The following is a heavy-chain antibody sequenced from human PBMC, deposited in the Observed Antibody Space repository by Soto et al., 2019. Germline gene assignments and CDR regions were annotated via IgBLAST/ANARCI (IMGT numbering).Heavy chain of an antibody. CDR2: IYHSGST. J-gene: IGHJ5*02. Sequence: QGQLQVSGPGLVKPSGTLSLTGAVSGGSISSSNWWSWVRRPPGKGLEWIGEIYHSGSTNYNPSLKSRVTISVDKSKNQFSLKLGSVTAADTAVYYCAGRVWELLGWFDPWGQGTLVTVSS. D-gene: IGHD1-26*01. CDR3: AGRVWELLGWFDP. CDR1: GGSISSSNW. V-gene: IGHV4-4*02.